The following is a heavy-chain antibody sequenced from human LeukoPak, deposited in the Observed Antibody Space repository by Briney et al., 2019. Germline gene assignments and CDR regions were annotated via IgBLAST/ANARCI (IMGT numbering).Heavy chain of an antibody. J-gene: IGHJ6*02. Sequence: GGSLRLSCAASEFTFSSYSMNWVRQAPGKGLEWVSYISSSSSTIYYADSVKGRFTIFRDNAKNSLYLQMNSLRAEDTAVYYCARDRGWELPFFGMDVWGQGTTVTVSS. CDR3: ARDRGWELPFFGMDV. CDR1: EFTFSSYS. D-gene: IGHD2-15*01. V-gene: IGHV3-48*04. CDR2: ISSSSSTI.